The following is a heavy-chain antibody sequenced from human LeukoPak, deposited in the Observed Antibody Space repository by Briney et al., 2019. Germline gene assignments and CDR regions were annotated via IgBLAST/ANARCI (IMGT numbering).Heavy chain of an antibody. D-gene: IGHD6-19*01. CDR1: GGSISSYY. Sequence: SETLSLTCTVSGGSISSYYWSWIRQPPGKGLEWIGYIYYSGSTNYNPSLKSRVTISVDTSKNQFSLKLSSVTAADTAVYYCARRSEWLDYFDYWGQGTLVTVSS. V-gene: IGHV4-59*08. J-gene: IGHJ4*02. CDR3: ARRSEWLDYFDY. CDR2: IYYSGST.